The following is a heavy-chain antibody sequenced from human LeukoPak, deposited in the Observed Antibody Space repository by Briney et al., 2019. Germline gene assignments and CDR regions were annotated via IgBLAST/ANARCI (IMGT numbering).Heavy chain of an antibody. CDR1: GFTFSSYG. CDR2: ISYDGRNK. CDR3: AKEGPRVAVYGMDV. J-gene: IGHJ6*02. Sequence: GGSLRLSCAASGFTFSSYGMHWVRQAPGKGLEWVAVISYDGRNKYYADSVKGRFTISRDNSKNTLYLQMNSLRAEDTAVYYCAKEGPRVAVYGMDVWGQGTTVTVS. V-gene: IGHV3-30*18.